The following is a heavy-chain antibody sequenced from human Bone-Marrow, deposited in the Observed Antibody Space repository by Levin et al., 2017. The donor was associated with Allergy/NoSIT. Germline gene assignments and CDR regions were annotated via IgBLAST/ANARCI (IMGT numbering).Heavy chain of an antibody. V-gene: IGHV1-69*06. CDR3: VLNYYGSGTYYSRRYDP. D-gene: IGHD3-10*01. CDR1: GGSIGDHA. CDR2: ITSFYLTT. Sequence: ASVKVSCKSSGGSIGDHAISWVRQAPGQGLEWMGGITSFYLTTDYAQKFQRRVTITADKSASTAYMELSGLKSEDTAVYYCVLNYYGSGTYYSRRYDPWGQGTLVTVTS. J-gene: IGHJ5*02.